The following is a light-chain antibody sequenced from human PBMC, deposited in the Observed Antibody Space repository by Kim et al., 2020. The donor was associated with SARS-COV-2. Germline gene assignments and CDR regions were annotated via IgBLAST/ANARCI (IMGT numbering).Light chain of an antibody. V-gene: IGKV3-20*01. CDR1: QSVSSGF. Sequence: EIVLTQSPGTLSLSPGERATLSCRASQSVSSGFLAWYQQKPGQAPRLLIYAASGRATGIPDRFSGSGSGTDFTLTISRLGPEDFAVYYCQQYVSSPWTFGQGTKVDIK. CDR2: AAS. CDR3: QQYVSSPWT. J-gene: IGKJ1*01.